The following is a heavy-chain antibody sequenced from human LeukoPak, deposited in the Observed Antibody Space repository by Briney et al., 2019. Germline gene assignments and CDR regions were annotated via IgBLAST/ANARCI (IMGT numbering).Heavy chain of an antibody. V-gene: IGHV1-2*06. CDR2: INPNSGGT. J-gene: IGHJ4*02. D-gene: IGHD6-19*01. CDR1: GYTFTCYY. Sequence: ASVKVSCKASGYTFTCYYMHWVRQAPGQGLEWMGRINPNSGGTNYAQKFQGRVTMTRDTSISTAYMELSRLRSDDTAVYYCAGSSGWYYFDYWGQGTLVTVSS. CDR3: AGSSGWYYFDY.